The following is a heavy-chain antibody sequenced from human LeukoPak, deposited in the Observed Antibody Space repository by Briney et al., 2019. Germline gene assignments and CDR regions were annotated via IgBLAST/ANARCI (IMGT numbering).Heavy chain of an antibody. D-gene: IGHD4-17*01. CDR3: AKFRMGSGDYGTLTAFNV. CDR1: GFTFSNYA. CDR2: IVGSGGST. J-gene: IGHJ3*01. V-gene: IGHV3-23*01. Sequence: GGSLRLSCAASGFTFSNYAMGWVRQAPGKGLEWVSVIVGSGGSTYYADSVKGRFTISRDNSENTLYLQMNSLRAEDTAVYYCAKFRMGSGDYGTLTAFNVWGQGTMVTVSS.